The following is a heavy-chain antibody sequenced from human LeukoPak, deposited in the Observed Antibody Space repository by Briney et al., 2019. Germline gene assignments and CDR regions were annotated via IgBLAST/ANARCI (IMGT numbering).Heavy chain of an antibody. Sequence: GGSLRLSCVASGFTFSSYSMNWVRQAPGKGLEWVSYISSSSTIYYADSVKGRFTISRDNAKNSLYLQMNSLRAEDTAVYYCANGGTYSSGPWGQGTLVTVSS. CDR2: ISSSSTI. CDR3: ANGGTYSSGP. J-gene: IGHJ5*02. V-gene: IGHV3-48*04. CDR1: GFTFSSYS. D-gene: IGHD3-22*01.